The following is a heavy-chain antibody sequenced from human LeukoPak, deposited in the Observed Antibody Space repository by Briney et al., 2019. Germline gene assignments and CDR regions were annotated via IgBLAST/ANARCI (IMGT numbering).Heavy chain of an antibody. D-gene: IGHD1-14*01. CDR3: AKDHSFFQYRHLGLFDY. Sequence: GGSLRLSCAVSGFTFSKHGMHGVGQAPGKGREWGAVISYDGMNKYYADCVKGRVTISRDNSKNTLYLQMNSLRAEDTAVYYCAKDHSFFQYRHLGLFDYWGQGTLVTVSS. CDR2: ISYDGMNK. CDR1: GFTFSKHG. V-gene: IGHV3-30*18. J-gene: IGHJ4*02.